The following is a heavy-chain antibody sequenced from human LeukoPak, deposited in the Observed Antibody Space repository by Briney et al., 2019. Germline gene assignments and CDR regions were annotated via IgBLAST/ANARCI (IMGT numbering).Heavy chain of an antibody. D-gene: IGHD4-17*01. CDR3: ARSGDGNWFDP. J-gene: IGHJ5*02. V-gene: IGHV1-18*01. CDR2: ISAYNGDT. CDR1: GFPFTSFG. Sequence: ASVKVSCKASGFPFTSFGISWVRQAPGQGLQWMGWISAYNGDTNYAQNLQGRVIMTTDTSTTTAYMELRSLRSDDTAVYYCARSGDGNWFDPWGQGTLVTVSS.